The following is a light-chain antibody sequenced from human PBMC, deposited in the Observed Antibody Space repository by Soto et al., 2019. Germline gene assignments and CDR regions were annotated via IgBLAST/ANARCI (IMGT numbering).Light chain of an antibody. Sequence: EVVMTQPPATLSVVSGERATLSCRASQSVSNNYLAWYQQKPGQPPRLLIYGESNRATGIPDRFSGSGSGTDFTLTISRLEPEDFAVYYCQQYGSSGTLGHGKKVDIK. J-gene: IGKJ1*01. CDR3: QQYGSSGT. CDR2: GES. V-gene: IGKV3-20*01. CDR1: QSVSNNY.